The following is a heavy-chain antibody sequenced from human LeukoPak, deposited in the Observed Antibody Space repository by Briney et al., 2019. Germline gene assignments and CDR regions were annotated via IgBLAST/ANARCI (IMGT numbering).Heavy chain of an antibody. Sequence: ASVKVSCKASGPTFTSYAISSGRQAPGQRLEWMGGIIPNLGTANYAQKFQGRGTVTPDKSTSTAYMDISRLRSEDTAVYYCAGKGGYGGYNWSAPWGQGTLVTASS. CDR3: AGKGGYGGYNWSAP. V-gene: IGHV1-69*10. CDR1: GPTFTSYA. CDR2: IIPNLGTA. D-gene: IGHD4-23*01. J-gene: IGHJ5*02.